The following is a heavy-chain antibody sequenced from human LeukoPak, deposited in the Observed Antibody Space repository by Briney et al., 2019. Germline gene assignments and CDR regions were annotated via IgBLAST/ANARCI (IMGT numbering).Heavy chain of an antibody. J-gene: IGHJ4*02. CDR3: ARDTNFVADY. D-gene: IGHD2-8*01. CDR2: INTHNGNT. Sequence: GASVKVSCKGSGYTFTSYGIRWVRQAPGQGLEWMGWINTHNGNTVYAQKLQGRVTMTADTSTSTAYMELRSLRSDDTAVYYCARDTNFVADYWGQGTLVTVSS. V-gene: IGHV1-18*01. CDR1: GYTFTSYG.